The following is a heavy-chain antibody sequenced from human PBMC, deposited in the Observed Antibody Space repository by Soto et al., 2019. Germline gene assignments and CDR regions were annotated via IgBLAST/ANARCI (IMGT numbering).Heavy chain of an antibody. D-gene: IGHD4-17*01. CDR1: GGTFSSYA. CDR2: IIPIFGTA. V-gene: IGHV1-69*13. J-gene: IGHJ6*02. Sequence: GASVKVSCKASGGTFSSYAISWVRQAPGQGLEWMGGIIPIFGTANYAQKFQGRVTITADESTSTAYMELSSLRSEDTAVYYCARTFYGDYAAHYYGMDVWGQGTTVTVSS. CDR3: ARTFYGDYAAHYYGMDV.